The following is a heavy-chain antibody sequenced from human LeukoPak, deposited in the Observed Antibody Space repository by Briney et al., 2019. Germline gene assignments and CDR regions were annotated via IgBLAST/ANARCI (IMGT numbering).Heavy chain of an antibody. V-gene: IGHV4-30-4*01. CDR3: AAYCSSTSCPFDI. Sequence: SQTLSLTCTVSGGSISSGDYYWSWIRQPPGKGLEWIGYIYCSGSTYYNPPLKSRVTISVDTSKNQFSLKLSSVTAADTAVYYCAAYCSSTSCPFDIWGQGTMVTVSS. D-gene: IGHD2-2*01. J-gene: IGHJ3*02. CDR2: IYCSGST. CDR1: GGSISSGDYY.